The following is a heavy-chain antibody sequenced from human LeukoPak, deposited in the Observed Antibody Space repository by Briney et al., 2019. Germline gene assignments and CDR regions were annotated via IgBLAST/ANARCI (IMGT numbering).Heavy chain of an antibody. Sequence: AASVKVSCKASGYTFTSYDINWVRQATGQGLEWMGWMNPNSGNTGYAQKFQGRVTMTRNTSISTAYMELSSLRSEDTAVHYCARASRYSSSWYAYWGQGTLVTVSS. V-gene: IGHV1-8*01. CDR1: GYTFTSYD. J-gene: IGHJ4*02. D-gene: IGHD6-13*01. CDR2: MNPNSGNT. CDR3: ARASRYSSSWYAY.